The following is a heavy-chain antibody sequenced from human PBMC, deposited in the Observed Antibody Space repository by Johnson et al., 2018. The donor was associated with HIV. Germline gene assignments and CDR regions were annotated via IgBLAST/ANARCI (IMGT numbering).Heavy chain of an antibody. CDR1: GFTFSSYA. Sequence: QVRLVESGGGVVQPGRSLRLSCAASGFTFSSYAMHWVRQAPGKGLEWVAVISYDGSNKYYADSVKGRFTISRDNSKNTLYLQMNSLRAEDTAVYYCARDGTRYYYDSSGSRGTFDIWGQGTMVTVSS. D-gene: IGHD3-22*01. CDR3: ARDGTRYYYDSSGSRGTFDI. V-gene: IGHV3-30*04. J-gene: IGHJ3*02. CDR2: ISYDGSNK.